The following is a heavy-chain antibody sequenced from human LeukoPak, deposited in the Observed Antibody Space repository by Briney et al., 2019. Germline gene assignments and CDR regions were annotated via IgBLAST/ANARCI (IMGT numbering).Heavy chain of an antibody. CDR3: ARDWAYCSGGSCYIGPIQH. D-gene: IGHD2-15*01. Sequence: PGGSLRLSCAASGFTFSSYAMHWVRQAPGKGLEWVAVISYDGSNKYYADSVKGRFTISRDNSKNTLYLQMNSLRAEDTAVYYCARDWAYCSGGSCYIGPIQHRGQGTLVTVSS. J-gene: IGHJ1*01. V-gene: IGHV3-30-3*01. CDR1: GFTFSSYA. CDR2: ISYDGSNK.